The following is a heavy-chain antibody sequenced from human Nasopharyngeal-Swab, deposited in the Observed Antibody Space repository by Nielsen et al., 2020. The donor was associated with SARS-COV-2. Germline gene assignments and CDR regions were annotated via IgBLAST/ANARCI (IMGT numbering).Heavy chain of an antibody. J-gene: IGHJ6*03. V-gene: IGHV1-2*04. CDR2: INPSSGDT. CDR3: ARGGGWMTNYYYYYMDV. CDR1: GYAFTGYY. D-gene: IGHD4-11*01. Sequence: ASVKVSCKASGYAFTGYYMHWVRQAPGQGLEWLGWINPSSGDTNYAQKFQAWVTMTRDTSISTAYMELGRLRSDDTAVYYCARGGGWMTNYYYYYMDVWGKGTTVTVSS.